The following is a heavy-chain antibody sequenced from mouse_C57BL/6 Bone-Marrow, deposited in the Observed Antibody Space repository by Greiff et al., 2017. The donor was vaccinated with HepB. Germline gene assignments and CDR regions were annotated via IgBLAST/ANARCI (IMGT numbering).Heavy chain of an antibody. CDR3: ARVLYYYGSKAWFAY. J-gene: IGHJ3*01. CDR2: IYPRDGST. V-gene: IGHV1-78*01. CDR1: GYTFTDHT. D-gene: IGHD1-1*01. Sequence: QVQLKESDAELVKPGASVKISCKVSGYTFTDHTIHWMKQRPEQGLEWIGYIYPRDGSTKYNEKFKGKATLTADKSSSTAYMQLNSLTSEDSAVYFCARVLYYYGSKAWFAYWGQGTLVTVSA.